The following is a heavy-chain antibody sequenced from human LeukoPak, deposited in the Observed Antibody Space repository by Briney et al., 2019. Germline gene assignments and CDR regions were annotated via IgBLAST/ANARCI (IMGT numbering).Heavy chain of an antibody. CDR3: TREARVGNWFDP. Sequence: AASVKVSCRASGYTFTYYYIHWVRQAPGQGLEWMGWINPDNGGTNYAQKFQGRVTMTRDTSIRTVYMDLSRLRSDDTAVFYCTREARVGNWFDPWGQRAHVTFSS. CDR2: INPDNGGT. D-gene: IGHD2-2*01. V-gene: IGHV1-2*02. J-gene: IGHJ5*02. CDR1: GYTFTYYY.